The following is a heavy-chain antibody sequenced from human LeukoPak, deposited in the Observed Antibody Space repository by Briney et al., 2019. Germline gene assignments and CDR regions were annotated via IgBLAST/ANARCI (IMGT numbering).Heavy chain of an antibody. V-gene: IGHV3-30*02. D-gene: IGHD6-6*01. J-gene: IGHJ4*02. CDR2: IRYDGSNK. CDR3: AKAPLYSSSTGGY. Sequence: GGSLRLSCAASGFTFSSYGMHWVRQAPGKGLEWVAFIRYDGSNKYYADSVKGRFTISRDNSKNTLYLQMNSLRAEDTAVYYCAKAPLYSSSTGGYWGQGTLVTVSS. CDR1: GFTFSSYG.